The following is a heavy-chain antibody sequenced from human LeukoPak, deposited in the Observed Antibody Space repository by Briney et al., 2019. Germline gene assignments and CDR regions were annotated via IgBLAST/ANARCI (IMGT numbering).Heavy chain of an antibody. Sequence: GGSLRLSCAASGFTFSDHYMDWVRQAPGKGLEWVGRIRNKASSYTTAYAASVKGRFTLSRDDSKNSLYLQMNSLKTEDTAVHYCARDSGSYYIDYWGQGTLVTVSS. V-gene: IGHV3-72*01. CDR2: IRNKASSYTT. D-gene: IGHD1-26*01. CDR3: ARDSGSYYIDY. J-gene: IGHJ4*02. CDR1: GFTFSDHY.